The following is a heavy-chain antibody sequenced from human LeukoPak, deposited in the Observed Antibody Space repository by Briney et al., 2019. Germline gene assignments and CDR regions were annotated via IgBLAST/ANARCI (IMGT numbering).Heavy chain of an antibody. D-gene: IGHD3-3*01. CDR1: GYTFTSYG. CDR2: ISPYNGNT. J-gene: IGHJ4*02. Sequence: ASVKVSCKASGYTFTSYGITWVRQAPGQGLEWMGWISPYNGNTNYAQNLQGRVTMTTDTSTSTAYMELRSLRSDDTAVYYCARDKNWSGNSWETMSYFDYWGQGTLVTVSS. CDR3: ARDKNWSGNSWETMSYFDY. V-gene: IGHV1-18*01.